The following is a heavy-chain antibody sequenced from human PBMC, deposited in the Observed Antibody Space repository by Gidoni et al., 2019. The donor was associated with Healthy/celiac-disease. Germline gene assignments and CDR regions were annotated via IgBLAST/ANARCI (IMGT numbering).Heavy chain of an antibody. D-gene: IGHD1-1*01. CDR1: GYTFTSYY. CDR3: ARESATGEDY. J-gene: IGHJ4*02. Sequence: QVQLVQSGAEVTKPGASVKVSCQASGYTFTSYYMHCVRQAPGQGREWMGIINPSGGSKSYAKKVQGRGTMTRDTSTSTVYMELSSLRSEDTAVYYWARESATGEDYWGQGTLVTVSS. V-gene: IGHV1-46*01. CDR2: INPSGGSK.